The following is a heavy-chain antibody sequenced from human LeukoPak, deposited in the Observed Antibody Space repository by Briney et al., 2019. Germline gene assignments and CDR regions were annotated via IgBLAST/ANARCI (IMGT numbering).Heavy chain of an antibody. CDR2: IISICGTA. J-gene: IGHJ4*02. CDR1: GGTFSSYA. V-gene: IGHV1-69*13. D-gene: IGHD3-22*01. CDR3: ARDLGNYYDSSGYDY. Sequence: VASVRVSCKASGGTFSSYAISWVRQAPGQGLEWLGGIISICGTANYAQKFQGRVTITADESTSTAYMELSSLRSEDTAVYYCARDLGNYYDSSGYDYWGQGTLVTVSS.